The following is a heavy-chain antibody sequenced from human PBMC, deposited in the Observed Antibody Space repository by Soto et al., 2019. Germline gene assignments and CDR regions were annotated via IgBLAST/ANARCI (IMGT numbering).Heavy chain of an antibody. Sequence: QVQLVQSGAEVKKPGASVKVSCKATGYTFTTYTIHWVRQAPGQRLEWMGWINAGNGDTRYSQNFQGRVAITSDTSATTAYMELSSLISEDTAVYYCARERGLGWFPRDWFDPWGQGTLVTVSS. CDR1: GYTFTTYT. CDR2: INAGNGDT. V-gene: IGHV1-3*01. CDR3: ARERGLGWFPRDWFDP. J-gene: IGHJ5*02. D-gene: IGHD2-21*01.